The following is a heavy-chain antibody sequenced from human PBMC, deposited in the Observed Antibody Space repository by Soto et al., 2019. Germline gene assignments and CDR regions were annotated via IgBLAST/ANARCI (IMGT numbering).Heavy chain of an antibody. CDR3: SRDVVVGAKALNY. V-gene: IGHV3-7*01. D-gene: IGHD2-15*01. J-gene: IGHJ4*02. Sequence: EVQLVESGGGLVQPGGSLRLSCAASGFTFSNYWMTWVRQAPGKGLEWVANIKEDGSEKHYVDSVKGRFTISRDNAKNSRYRQMNSLRVEDTAVYFCSRDVVVGAKALNYWGQGALVTVSS. CDR1: GFTFSNYW. CDR2: IKEDGSEK.